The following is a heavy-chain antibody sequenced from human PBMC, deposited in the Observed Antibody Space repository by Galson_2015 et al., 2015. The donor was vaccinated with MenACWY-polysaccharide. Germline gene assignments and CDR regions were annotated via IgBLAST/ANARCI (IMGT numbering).Heavy chain of an antibody. D-gene: IGHD3-10*01. CDR2: IYSGGST. Sequence: SLRLSCAASGFTVSSNYMSWVRQAPGKGLEWVSVIYSGGSTDYADSVKGRFFISRDNSKNTLYLQMNRLRAEDTAVYYCARKFTYGLDWGQGTLVTVSP. V-gene: IGHV3-53*01. CDR1: GFTVSSNY. J-gene: IGHJ4*02. CDR3: ARKFTYGLD.